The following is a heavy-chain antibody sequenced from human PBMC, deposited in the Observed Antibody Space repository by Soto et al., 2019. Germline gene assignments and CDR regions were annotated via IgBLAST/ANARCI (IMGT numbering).Heavy chain of an antibody. Sequence: SETLSLTCTVSGGSISSDDYYWSWIRQTPGKGLEWIGHIYYSGSTYYNLSLKSRVTMSVDTSKNQFSLRLNSVTATDTAVYYCARALYFYDSSVDYWGQGTLVTVSS. J-gene: IGHJ4*02. V-gene: IGHV4-30-4*01. CDR2: IYYSGST. CDR3: ARALYFYDSSVDY. CDR1: GGSISSDDYY. D-gene: IGHD3-22*01.